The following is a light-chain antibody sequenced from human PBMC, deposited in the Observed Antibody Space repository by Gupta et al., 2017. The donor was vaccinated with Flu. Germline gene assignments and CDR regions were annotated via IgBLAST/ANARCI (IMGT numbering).Light chain of an antibody. Sequence: DIQITQSPSTLSVSVGDRVTITCRASQSVNTLLAWYQQRPGKAPNLLISRATSLESGVQSRFSGSGSGTEFTLTISGLQPDDFATYYCQHYSSYPYTFGQGTKLQIK. V-gene: IGKV1-5*03. CDR2: RAT. CDR3: QHYSSYPYT. J-gene: IGKJ2*01. CDR1: QSVNTL.